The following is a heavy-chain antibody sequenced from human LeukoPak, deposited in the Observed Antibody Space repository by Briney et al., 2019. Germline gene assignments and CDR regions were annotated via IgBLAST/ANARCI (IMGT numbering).Heavy chain of an antibody. CDR1: GGSVSGYY. CDR2: INHSGST. J-gene: IGHJ4*02. D-gene: IGHD3-16*01. V-gene: IGHV4-34*01. CDR3: ARVRGEAKNCDY. Sequence: KTSETLSLTCAVYGGSVSGYYWRWIRQPPGKGLEWIGEINHSGSTIYNPSLKSRVSISIDTSKKQFSLNLRSVTAADTAVYYCARVRGEAKNCDYWGQGTLVTVSS.